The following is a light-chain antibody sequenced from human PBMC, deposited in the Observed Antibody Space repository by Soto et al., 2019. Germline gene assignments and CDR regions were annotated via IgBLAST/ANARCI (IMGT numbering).Light chain of an antibody. CDR1: QSVRSTF. CDR3: KQYHDSPMNT. V-gene: IGKV3-20*01. J-gene: IGKJ2*01. CDR2: GAS. Sequence: VLPQSPDTLSLSPGDRATLSCRASQSVRSTFLAWYQQKPGQAPRLLIYGASNRAAGIPERFSGSASGTEFTSTISRLEPDDYAVYYCKQYHDSPMNTFGQGTKLQIK.